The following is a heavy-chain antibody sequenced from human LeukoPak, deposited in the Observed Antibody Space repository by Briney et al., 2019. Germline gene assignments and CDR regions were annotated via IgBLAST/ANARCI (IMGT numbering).Heavy chain of an antibody. D-gene: IGHD5-18*01. CDR1: GGSISSSNYY. CDR2: VYYSGST. Sequence: PSETLSLTCTVSGGSISSSNYYWGWIRQPPGKGLEWIGSVYYSGSTYNNPSLKSRVTISVDTSKNQFSLKLSSVTAADTAVYYCARLYGDTGDFDYWGQGTLVTVSS. CDR3: ARLYGDTGDFDY. V-gene: IGHV4-39*01. J-gene: IGHJ4*02.